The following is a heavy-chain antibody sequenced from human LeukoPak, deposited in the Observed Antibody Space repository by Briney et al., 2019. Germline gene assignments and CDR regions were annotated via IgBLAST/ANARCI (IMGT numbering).Heavy chain of an antibody. CDR2: IIPIFGTA. CDR3: ARESRDPIVYCSGGGCWTFVP. Sequence: SVKASCKASGGTFSSYAISWVRQAPEQGLEGMGGIIPIFGTANYAQNFQGRVTITADESTSTAYMALSSLRSEDTAVYYCARESRDPIVYCSGGGCWTFVPWGQGTLGTVSS. D-gene: IGHD2-15*01. J-gene: IGHJ5*02. CDR1: GGTFSSYA. V-gene: IGHV1-69*01.